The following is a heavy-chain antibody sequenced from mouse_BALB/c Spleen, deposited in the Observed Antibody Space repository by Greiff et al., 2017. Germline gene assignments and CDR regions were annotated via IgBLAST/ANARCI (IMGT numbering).Heavy chain of an antibody. J-gene: IGHJ4*01. CDR2: ISDGGSYT. V-gene: IGHV5-4*02. CDR3: ARGTEAMDY. CDR1: GFTFSDYY. Sequence: EVKLQESGGGLVKPGGSLKLSCAASGFTFSDYYMYWVRQTPEKRLEWVATISDGGSYTYYPDSVKGRFTISRDNAKNNLYLQMSSLKSEDTAMYYCARGTEAMDYWGQGTSVTVSS.